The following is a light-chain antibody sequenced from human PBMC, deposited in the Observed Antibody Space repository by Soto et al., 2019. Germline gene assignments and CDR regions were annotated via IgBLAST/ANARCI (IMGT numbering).Light chain of an antibody. J-gene: IGKJ1*01. CDR2: DAS. V-gene: IGKV3-11*01. CDR3: QQYGSSPPT. Sequence: EIVLTQSPATLSLSPGERATLSCRACQSVSSSLAWYQQKPGQAPRLLIYDASNRATGIPARFSGSGSGTDFTLSISSLEPEDFAVYSCQQYGSSPPTFGHGTKVDIK. CDR1: QSVSSS.